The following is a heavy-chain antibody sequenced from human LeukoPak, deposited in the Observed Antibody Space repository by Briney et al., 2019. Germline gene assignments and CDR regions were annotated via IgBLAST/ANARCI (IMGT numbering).Heavy chain of an antibody. Sequence: GASVKVSCMASGYTFTSYYMHWVRPAPGQGLEWMGIINASGGSTSYAQTCQGRVTMTRDTSTSTVYVELSSLRSEDTAVYYCARGHTKGPMADVWGKGTTVTVSS. CDR3: ARGHTKGPMADV. CDR1: GYTFTSYY. V-gene: IGHV1-46*03. D-gene: IGHD3-10*01. J-gene: IGHJ6*04. CDR2: INASGGST.